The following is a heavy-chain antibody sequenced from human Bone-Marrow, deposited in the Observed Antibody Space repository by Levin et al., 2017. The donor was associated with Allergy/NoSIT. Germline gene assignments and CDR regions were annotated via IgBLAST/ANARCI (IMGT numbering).Heavy chain of an antibody. D-gene: IGHD2-2*02. CDR3: ARGYCSSTSCYTAKY. J-gene: IGHJ4*02. Sequence: GESLKISCKASGYTFTSYAMNWVRQAPGQGLEWMGWINTNTGNPTYAQGFTGRFVFSLDTSVSTAYLQISSLKAEDTAVYYCARGYCSSTSCYTAKYWGQGTLVTVSS. CDR2: INTNTGNP. V-gene: IGHV7-4-1*02. CDR1: GYTFTSYA.